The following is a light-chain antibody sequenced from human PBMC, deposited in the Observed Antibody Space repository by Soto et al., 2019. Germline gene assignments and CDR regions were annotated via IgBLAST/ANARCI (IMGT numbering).Light chain of an antibody. V-gene: IGKV3-11*01. Sequence: DIVLTQSPATLSLSPGERATLSCRASQSVRSFLAWYQQKPGQTPRLLIYDASNRATGIPARFNGSGSGTDLTLTIDRLEPEDSAVYFCQQYGGSPTFGQGTKLEIK. CDR2: DAS. J-gene: IGKJ1*01. CDR1: QSVRSF. CDR3: QQYGGSPT.